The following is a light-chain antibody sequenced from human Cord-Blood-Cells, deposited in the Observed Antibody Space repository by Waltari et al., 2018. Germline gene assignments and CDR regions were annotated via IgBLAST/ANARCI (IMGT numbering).Light chain of an antibody. CDR2: GAS. J-gene: IGKJ1*01. CDR3: QQYGSSPPWT. Sequence: EIVLPQSPGTLSLSPGERPTLSCRASQSVSSSYLAWYQQKPGQAPRLLIYGASSRATGIPDRFSGSGSGTDFTLTISRLEPEDFAVYYCQQYGSSPPWTFGQGTKVEIK. CDR1: QSVSSSY. V-gene: IGKV3-20*01.